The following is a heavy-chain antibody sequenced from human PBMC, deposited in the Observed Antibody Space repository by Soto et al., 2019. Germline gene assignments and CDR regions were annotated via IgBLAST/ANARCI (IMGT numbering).Heavy chain of an antibody. D-gene: IGHD1-1*01. CDR1: GGSITSGAYY. CDR3: ARSDNGGRGADY. Sequence: QVQLQESGPGLVKPSQTLSLTCTVSGGSITSGAYYWSWIRQHPGKGLEWIGYIFFSGNTYYNPSLKGRVTISLVASKNQFSLQLSSVTAAATAVYYCARSDNGGRGADYWGQGTLVTVSS. CDR2: IFFSGNT. J-gene: IGHJ4*02. V-gene: IGHV4-31*03.